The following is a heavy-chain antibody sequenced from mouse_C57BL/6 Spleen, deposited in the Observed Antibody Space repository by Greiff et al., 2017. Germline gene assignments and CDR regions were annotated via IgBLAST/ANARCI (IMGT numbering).Heavy chain of an antibody. CDR1: GYTFTDYE. V-gene: IGHV1-15*01. D-gene: IGHD1-1*01. CDR3: TNYGRGYFDV. Sequence: QVQLQQSGAELVRPGASVTLSCKASGYTFTDYEMHWVKQTPVHGLEWIGAIDPETGGTAYNQKFKGKAILTADKSSSTAYMELRSLTSEDSAVYYCTNYGRGYFDVWGTGTTVTVSS. J-gene: IGHJ1*03. CDR2: IDPETGGT.